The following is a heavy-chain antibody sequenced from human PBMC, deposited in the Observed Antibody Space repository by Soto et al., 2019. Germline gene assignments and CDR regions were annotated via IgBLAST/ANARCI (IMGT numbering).Heavy chain of an antibody. D-gene: IGHD2-8*01. CDR1: GGSISNYY. J-gene: IGHJ6*02. Sequence: SETLSLTCTVSGGSISNYYLSWLRQPAGKGLEWIGRIYTNGNTNYNPSLKNRVTMSVNASKNKFSLKLRSVTAEDTALYYCARDNVVSKGYGMDVWGQLKTVTVS. CDR3: ARDNVVSKGYGMDV. CDR2: IYTNGNT. V-gene: IGHV4-4*07.